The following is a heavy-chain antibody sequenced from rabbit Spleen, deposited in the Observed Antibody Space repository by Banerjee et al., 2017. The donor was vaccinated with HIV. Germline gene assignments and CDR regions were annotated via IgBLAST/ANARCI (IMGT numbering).Heavy chain of an antibody. CDR2: INTATAKA. J-gene: IGHJ4*01. D-gene: IGHD6-1*01. CDR3: ARSAGVGADGYANL. CDR1: GFSFSDRDV. Sequence: QEQLEESGGGLVKPEGSLTLTCKASGFSFSDRDVMCWVRQAPGKGLEWIACINTATAKAVYASWAKGRFTISKTSSTTVTLQMTSLTAADTATYFCARSAGVGADGYANLLGPGTLVTVS. V-gene: IGHV1S45*01.